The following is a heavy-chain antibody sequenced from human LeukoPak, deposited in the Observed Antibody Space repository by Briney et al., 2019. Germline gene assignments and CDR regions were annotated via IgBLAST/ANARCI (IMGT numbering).Heavy chain of an antibody. V-gene: IGHV3-48*03. CDR1: GFTFSSYE. Sequence: GGSLRLSCAASGFTFSSYEMNWVRQAPGKGLEWVSYISSSGSTIYHADSVKGRFTISRDNAKNSLYLQMNSLRAEDTAVYYCARASYSSSWYADYWGQGTLVTVSS. CDR2: ISSSGSTI. CDR3: ARASYSSSWYADY. D-gene: IGHD6-13*01. J-gene: IGHJ4*02.